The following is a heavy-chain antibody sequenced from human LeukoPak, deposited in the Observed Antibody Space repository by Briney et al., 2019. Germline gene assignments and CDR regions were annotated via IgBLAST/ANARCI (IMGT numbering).Heavy chain of an antibody. D-gene: IGHD6-19*01. J-gene: IGHJ5*02. CDR2: IYYSGSI. CDR3: ARVLYSSGWFDP. Sequence: SETLSLTCTVSGGSISSYFWSWIRQPPGKGLEWLGYIYYSGSINYNPSLKSRVTISVDTSKNQFSLKLSSVTAADTAVYYCARVLYSSGWFDPWGQGTLVTVSS. CDR1: GGSISSYF. V-gene: IGHV4-59*01.